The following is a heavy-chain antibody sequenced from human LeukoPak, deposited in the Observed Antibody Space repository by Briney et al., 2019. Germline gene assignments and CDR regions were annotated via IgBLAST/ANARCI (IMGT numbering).Heavy chain of an antibody. CDR3: ARNSALDY. V-gene: IGHV3-33*01. CDR2: MCSDGSNK. J-gene: IGHJ4*02. D-gene: IGHD2/OR15-2a*01. CDR1: GFTFSSYD. Sequence: GGSLRLSCAASGFTFSSYDMHWVRQAPGKGLEWVAVMCSDGSNKYHADSVKGRFTISRDNSKNTLYLQMKSLRAEDTAVYYCARNSALDYWGQGTLVTVSS.